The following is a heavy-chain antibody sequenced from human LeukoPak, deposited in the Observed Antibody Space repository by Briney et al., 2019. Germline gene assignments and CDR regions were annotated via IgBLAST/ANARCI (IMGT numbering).Heavy chain of an antibody. J-gene: IGHJ4*02. CDR3: ARYGSVVDTAIFDY. Sequence: ASVTVSCKASGYTFTSYAMHWMRQAPGQRLEWMGWINAGNGNTKYSQKFQGRVTITRDTSASTAYMELSSLRSEDTAVYYCARYGSVVDTAIFDYWGQGTLVTVSS. CDR1: GYTFTSYA. V-gene: IGHV1-3*01. CDR2: INAGNGNT. D-gene: IGHD5-18*01.